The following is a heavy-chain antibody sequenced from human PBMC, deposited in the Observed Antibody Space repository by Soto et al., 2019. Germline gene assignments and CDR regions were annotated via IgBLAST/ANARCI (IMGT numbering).Heavy chain of an antibody. D-gene: IGHD2-15*01. Sequence: QVQLVQSGAEVKKPGASVKVSCKASGYTFTSYAMHWVRQAPGQRLEWMGWINAGNGNTKYSQKFQGRVTITRDTSASTAYMELSSLRSEDTAVYYCARTRGGCSGGSCYSGRSYWYFDLWGRGTLVTVSS. CDR3: ARTRGGCSGGSCYSGRSYWYFDL. CDR2: INAGNGNT. J-gene: IGHJ2*01. V-gene: IGHV1-3*01. CDR1: GYTFTSYA.